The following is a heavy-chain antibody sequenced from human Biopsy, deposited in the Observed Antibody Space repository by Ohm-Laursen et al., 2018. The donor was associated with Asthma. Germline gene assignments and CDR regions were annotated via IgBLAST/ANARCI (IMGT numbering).Heavy chain of an antibody. CDR2: ISKDASTQ. V-gene: IGHV3-30*01. J-gene: IGHJ3*02. CDR3: VRDGTDDAFDI. D-gene: IGHD1-1*01. CDR1: GFTFDDYA. Sequence: SLRLSCTASGFTFDDYAMHWVRQAPGKGLEWVGVISKDASTQDYADSVKGRFTMARDNSKNTLDLQMNSLREEDTAVYYCVRDGTDDAFDIWGQGTVVSVSS.